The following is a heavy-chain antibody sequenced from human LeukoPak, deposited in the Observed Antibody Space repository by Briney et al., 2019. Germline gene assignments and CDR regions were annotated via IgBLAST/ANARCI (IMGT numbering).Heavy chain of an antibody. CDR1: GFTFSSYA. V-gene: IGHV3-23*01. D-gene: IGHD2-2*02. Sequence: PGGSLRLSCAASGFTFSSYAMSWVRQAPGKGLEWVSAISGSGGSTYYADSVKGRFTISRDNSKNTLYLQMNSLRAEDTAVYYCAKQGYCSSTSCYIEYYYYYMDVWGKGTTVTVSS. CDR2: ISGSGGST. CDR3: AKQGYCSSTSCYIEYYYYYMDV. J-gene: IGHJ6*03.